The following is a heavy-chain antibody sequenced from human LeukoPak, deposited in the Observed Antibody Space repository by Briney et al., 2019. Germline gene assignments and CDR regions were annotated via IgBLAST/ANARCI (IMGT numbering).Heavy chain of an antibody. CDR1: GFTFSSYA. CDR3: AKDVVGAINYFDY. CDR2: ISGSGGST. J-gene: IGHJ4*02. V-gene: IGHV3-23*01. D-gene: IGHD1-26*01. Sequence: PGGSLRVSCAAAGFTFSSYAMSWVRQAPGKGLEWVSAISGSGGSTYYADSVKGRFTISRDNSKNTLYLQMNSLRAEDTAVYYCAKDVVGAINYFDYWGQGTLVTVSS.